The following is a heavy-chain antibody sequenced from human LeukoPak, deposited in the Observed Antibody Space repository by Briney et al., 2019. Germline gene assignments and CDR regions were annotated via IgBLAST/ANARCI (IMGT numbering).Heavy chain of an antibody. CDR3: AREGFDY. CDR1: GYTFTSYD. J-gene: IGHJ4*02. Sequence: ASVKVSCKASGYTFTSYDINWVRQATGQGLEWLGYMNPNSGNTGSAQKFQGRFTMTWDTSISTAYMELGSLRSEDTAVYYCAREGFDYWGRGTLVTVSS. CDR2: MNPNSGNT. V-gene: IGHV1-8*01.